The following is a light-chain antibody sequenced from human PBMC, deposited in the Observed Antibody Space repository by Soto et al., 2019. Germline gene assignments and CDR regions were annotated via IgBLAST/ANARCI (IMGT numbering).Light chain of an antibody. J-gene: IGKJ1*01. CDR1: QSVSSSS. Sequence: EIVLTHSPGTLSLSPGGRATLSCRASQSVSSSSLSWYQQKPVQAPRLLIYDTSSRATNIPDRFSGSGSGTDFTLTISRLEPEDFTVYYCQHYGTSMWTFGQGTKVDIK. CDR2: DTS. CDR3: QHYGTSMWT. V-gene: IGKV3-20*01.